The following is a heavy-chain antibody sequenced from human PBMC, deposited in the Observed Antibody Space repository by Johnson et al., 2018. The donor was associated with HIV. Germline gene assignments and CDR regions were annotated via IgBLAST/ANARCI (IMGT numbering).Heavy chain of an antibody. Sequence: QVQVVESGGGLVQPGGSLRLSCAASGFTFSSYGMHWVRQAPGKGLEWVAFIRYDGSNKYYADSVKGRFTISRDNSKNTLYLQMNSLRAEDTAVYYCAKVSIVVGTRGAFDIWGQGTMVTVSS. D-gene: IGHD3-22*01. CDR2: IRYDGSNK. CDR1: GFTFSSYG. J-gene: IGHJ3*02. CDR3: AKVSIVVGTRGAFDI. V-gene: IGHV3-30*02.